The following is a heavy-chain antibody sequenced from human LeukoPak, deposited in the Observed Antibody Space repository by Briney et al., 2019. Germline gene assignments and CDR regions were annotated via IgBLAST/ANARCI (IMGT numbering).Heavy chain of an antibody. CDR3: TRDQTPYY. V-gene: IGHV3-49*04. CDR2: IRSNLYGGTP. CDR1: GFTFGDYA. Sequence: PGGSLRLSCTASGFTFGDYATTWVRQAPGKGLEWVGFIRSNLYGGTPEYAASVKGRFTISRDDSNSIAYLEMDSLKTDDTAVYYCTRDQTPYYWGQGTLVTVSS. J-gene: IGHJ4*02.